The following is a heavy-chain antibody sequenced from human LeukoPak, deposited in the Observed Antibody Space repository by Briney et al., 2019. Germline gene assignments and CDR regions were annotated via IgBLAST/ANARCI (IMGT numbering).Heavy chain of an antibody. CDR1: GFTFDDYA. V-gene: IGHV3-9*01. D-gene: IGHD6-13*01. CDR3: AKDIGYSSRSVDY. CDR2: ISWNSGSI. J-gene: IGHJ4*02. Sequence: GRSLRLSCAASGFTFDDYAMHWVRQAPGKGLEWVSGISWNSGSIGYADSVKGRFTISRDNAKNSLYLQMNSLRAEDTALYYCAKDIGYSSRSVDYWGQGTLVTVSS.